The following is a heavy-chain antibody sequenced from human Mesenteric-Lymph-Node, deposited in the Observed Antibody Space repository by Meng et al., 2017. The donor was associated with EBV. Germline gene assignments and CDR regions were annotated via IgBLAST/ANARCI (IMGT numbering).Heavy chain of an antibody. J-gene: IGHJ4*02. CDR3: ARGRRGVQYFDF. Sequence: QVQRQGSGPGLVKPSETLSLTCHVSGGPVTSGSYSWNWIRQPPGKRLEWIGYIHYSGSTNYNPSLKSQITISVDTSKNQLSLRVSHVTAADTAVYYCARGRRGVQYFDFWGQGALVTVSS. V-gene: IGHV4-61*01. CDR1: GGPVTSGSYS. CDR2: IHYSGST. D-gene: IGHD1-1*01.